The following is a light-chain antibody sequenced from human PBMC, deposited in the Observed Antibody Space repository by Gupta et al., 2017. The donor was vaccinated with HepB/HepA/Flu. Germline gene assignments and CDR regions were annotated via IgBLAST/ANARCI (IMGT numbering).Light chain of an antibody. CDR2: EVN. CDR1: RSDVGSYNL. J-gene: IGLJ2*01. V-gene: IGLV2-23*02. Sequence: QSALTQPAFASWSPGQAIPSSSTGTRSDVGSYNLVSWYQQHPGKAPKLLIYEVNKWASGVSDLFSGSKSGKTAFMIISGLQAEDEDDYYCCSYVSTTVVFGGGTKLTVL. CDR3: CSYVSTTVV.